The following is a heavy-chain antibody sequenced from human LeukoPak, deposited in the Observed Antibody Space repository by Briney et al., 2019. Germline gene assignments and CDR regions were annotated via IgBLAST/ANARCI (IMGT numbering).Heavy chain of an antibody. Sequence: PEASLKVSCAAAGFTFMSYCMHSGRQAPGKGLVWVSRISSNRSSTIYADSVQGRFTMSRENAYNTLYMQMNSLRGEDTAVYYCARQWERPGANYLDVWGQGTLVTVSS. CDR3: ARQWERPGANYLDV. V-gene: IGHV3-74*01. J-gene: IGHJ6*03. CDR2: ISSNRSST. CDR1: GFTFMSYC. D-gene: IGHD1-26*01.